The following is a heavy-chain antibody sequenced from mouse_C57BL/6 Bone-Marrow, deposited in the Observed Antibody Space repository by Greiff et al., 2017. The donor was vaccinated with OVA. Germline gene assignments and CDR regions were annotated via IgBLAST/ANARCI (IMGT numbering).Heavy chain of an antibody. J-gene: IGHJ3*01. CDR3: AGYYYGPGAY. V-gene: IGHV5-6*01. CDR2: ISSGGSYT. Sequence: EVKLVESGGDLVKPGGSLKLSCAASGFTFSSYGMSWVRQTPDKRLEWVATISSGGSYTYYPDSVKGRFTISRDNAKNTLYLQMSSLKSEDTSMYYCAGYYYGPGAYWGQGTLVTVSA. D-gene: IGHD1-1*01. CDR1: GFTFSSYG.